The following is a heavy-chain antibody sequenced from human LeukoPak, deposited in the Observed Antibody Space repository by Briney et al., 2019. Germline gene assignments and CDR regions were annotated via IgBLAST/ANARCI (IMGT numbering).Heavy chain of an antibody. CDR2: IKADGSDK. J-gene: IGHJ4*02. CDR1: GFTFSSSW. CDR3: GNVE. Sequence: PGGSLRLSCVVSGFTFSSSWMNWLRQAPGKGLEWVASIKADGSDKYYVDSVTGRFTISRDNAKKSLYLQMNSLRVDDTAVYYYGNVEWGQGIVVTVSS. V-gene: IGHV3-7*01.